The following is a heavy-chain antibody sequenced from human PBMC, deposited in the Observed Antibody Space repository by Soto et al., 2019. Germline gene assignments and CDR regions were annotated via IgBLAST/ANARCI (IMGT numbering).Heavy chain of an antibody. Sequence: GGSLRLSCAAAGCTFSSYAMSWVRPAPGKGLEWVSAISGSGGSTYYADSVKGRFTISRDNSKNTLYLQMNSLRAEDTAVYYYAKDKGRQLGWFDPWGQGTLVTVSS. V-gene: IGHV3-23*01. CDR2: ISGSGGST. CDR3: AKDKGRQLGWFDP. CDR1: GCTFSSYA. D-gene: IGHD6-6*01. J-gene: IGHJ5*02.